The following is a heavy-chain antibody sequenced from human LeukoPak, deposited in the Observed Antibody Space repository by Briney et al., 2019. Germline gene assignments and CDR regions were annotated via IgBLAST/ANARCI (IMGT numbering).Heavy chain of an antibody. Sequence: GGSLRLSCAASGFTLDDYGMSWVRQAPGKGLEWVSGINWNGGSTGYVDSVKGRFTISGDNAKNSLFLHMNSLRVEDTALYYCARDRVVVATTTPPYWYFDLWGRGTRVTVSS. CDR2: INWNGGST. V-gene: IGHV3-20*04. D-gene: IGHD2-15*01. CDR3: ARDRVVVATTTPPYWYFDL. CDR1: GFTLDDYG. J-gene: IGHJ2*01.